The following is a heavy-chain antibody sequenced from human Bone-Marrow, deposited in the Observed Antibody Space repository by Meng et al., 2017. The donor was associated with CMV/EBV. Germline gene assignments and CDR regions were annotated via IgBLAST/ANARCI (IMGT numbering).Heavy chain of an antibody. J-gene: IGHJ6*02. CDR1: GFTFSSYG. D-gene: IGHD6-13*01. CDR3: AKDKGYSSSWYSGEGMDV. Sequence: GESLKISCAASGFTFSSYGMHWVRQAPGKGLEWVAFIRYDGSNKYYADSVKGRFTISRDNSKNTLYLQMNSLRAEDTAVYYCAKDKGYSSSWYSGEGMDVWGQGTTVTFSS. V-gene: IGHV3-30*02. CDR2: IRYDGSNK.